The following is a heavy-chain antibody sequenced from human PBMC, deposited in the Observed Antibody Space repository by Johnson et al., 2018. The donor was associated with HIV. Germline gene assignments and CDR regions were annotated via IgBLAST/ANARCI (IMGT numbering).Heavy chain of an antibody. V-gene: IGHV3-11*01. CDR2: ISSSGTTV. CDR3: AKDASTLGGDAFDI. Sequence: QVQLVESGGGLVKPGGSLRLSCAASGFTFSDYYMSWIRQTPGKGLEWVSYISSSGTTVYSADSVKGRFSISRDNAKHSLYLQMNSLRAEDTALYYCAKDASTLGGDAFDIWGQGTMVTVSS. J-gene: IGHJ3*02. CDR1: GFTFSDYY. D-gene: IGHD3-16*01.